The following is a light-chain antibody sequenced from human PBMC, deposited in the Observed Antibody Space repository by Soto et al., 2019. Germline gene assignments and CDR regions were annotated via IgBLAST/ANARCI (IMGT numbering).Light chain of an antibody. CDR1: QSLQHNNGNNS. Sequence: DIVMTQSPLSLPVTPGEPASISCRSSQSLQHNNGNNSLDWFLQKPGQPPQLLIYLGSNRASGVPDRFSGSGSGTDFTLKISRVEAEDVGVYYCMQTLQTPRTFGGGTKVEIK. J-gene: IGKJ4*01. CDR2: LGS. V-gene: IGKV2-28*01. CDR3: MQTLQTPRT.